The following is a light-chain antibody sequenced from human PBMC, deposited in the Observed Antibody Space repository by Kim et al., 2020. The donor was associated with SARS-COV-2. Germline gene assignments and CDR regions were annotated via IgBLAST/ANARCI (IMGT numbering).Light chain of an antibody. CDR3: QSYNSNLSGYVV. Sequence: QSVLTQPPSVSGAPGQRVTISCTGSSSNIGAGYDVHWYQQLPGTAPKLLIYGNINRPSGVPDRFSGSKSGTSASLAITGLQAEDEADYYCQSYNSNLSGYVVFGGGTQLTVL. CDR1: SSNIGAGYD. V-gene: IGLV1-40*01. CDR2: GNI. J-gene: IGLJ2*01.